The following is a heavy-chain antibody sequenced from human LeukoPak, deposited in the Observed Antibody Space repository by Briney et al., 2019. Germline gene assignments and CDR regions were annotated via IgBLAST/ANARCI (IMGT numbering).Heavy chain of an antibody. D-gene: IGHD6-13*01. Sequence: GGSPRLSCAASGFTFSSYAMSWVRQAPGKGLEWVSAISGSGGSTYYADSVKGRFTISRDNSKNTLYLQMNSLRAEDTAVYYCAKGKDSSSWLIDYWGQGTLVTVSS. CDR3: AKGKDSSSWLIDY. CDR2: ISGSGGST. J-gene: IGHJ4*02. CDR1: GFTFSSYA. V-gene: IGHV3-23*01.